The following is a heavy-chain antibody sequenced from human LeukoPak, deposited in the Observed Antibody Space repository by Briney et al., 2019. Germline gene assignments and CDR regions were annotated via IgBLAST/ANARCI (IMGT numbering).Heavy chain of an antibody. V-gene: IGHV1-2*02. D-gene: IGHD4-17*01. CDR1: GYTFTDYY. Sequence: ASVKVSCKASGYTFTDYYIHWMRQAPGQGREWMGSINPKRGVTTYAQKFQGRVTMTRDTSITTAYMELTRLRSDDTTIYYCARERNYGDYGNAFDVWGQGTKVTVSS. CDR3: ARERNYGDYGNAFDV. CDR2: INPKRGVT. J-gene: IGHJ3*01.